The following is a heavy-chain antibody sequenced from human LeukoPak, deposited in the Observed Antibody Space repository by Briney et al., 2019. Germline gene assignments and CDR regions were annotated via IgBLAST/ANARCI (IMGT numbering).Heavy chain of an antibody. CDR1: GGSISSDY. V-gene: IGHV4-59*12. CDR3: ARVSVVYGMDV. J-gene: IGHJ6*02. Sequence: SETLSLTCSVAGGSISSDYWSWIRQPPGKGLEWIGYMYYTGSTNYNPSFKSRVTISLATSKTQFSLKPSSVTPADTAVYYCARVSVVYGMDVWGQGTTVTVSS. CDR2: MYYTGST.